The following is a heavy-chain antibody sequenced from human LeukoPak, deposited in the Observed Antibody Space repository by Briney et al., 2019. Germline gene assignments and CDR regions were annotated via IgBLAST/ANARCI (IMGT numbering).Heavy chain of an antibody. J-gene: IGHJ4*02. CDR2: ISSSSSYI. CDR3: ARDRGYSGYTNFDY. D-gene: IGHD5-12*01. Sequence: PGASLRLSCAASGFTYSSYSMNWVRQAPGKGLEWVSSISSSSSYIYYADSVKGRFTISRDNAKSSLYLQMNSLRAEDTAVYYCARDRGYSGYTNFDYWGQGTLVTVSS. V-gene: IGHV3-21*01. CDR1: GFTYSSYS.